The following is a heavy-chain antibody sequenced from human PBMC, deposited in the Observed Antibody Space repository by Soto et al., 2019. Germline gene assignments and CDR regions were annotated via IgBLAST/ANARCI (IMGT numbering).Heavy chain of an antibody. CDR1: GYSFTDYH. CDR3: ARGDSTDCSNGVCSFFYNHDMDV. Sequence: ASVKVSCKASGYSFTDYHIHWVRQAPGQGLEWLGRINPKSGGTSTAQKVQGWVTMTTDTSISTASMELTRLTSDDTAIYYCARGDSTDCSNGVCSFFYNHDMDVWCQGTTVTVSS. V-gene: IGHV1-2*04. D-gene: IGHD2-8*01. CDR2: INPKSGGT. J-gene: IGHJ6*02.